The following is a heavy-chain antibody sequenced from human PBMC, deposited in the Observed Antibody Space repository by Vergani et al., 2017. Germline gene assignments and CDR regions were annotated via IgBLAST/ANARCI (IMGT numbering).Heavy chain of an antibody. J-gene: IGHJ6*02. CDR3: ARDSGIVVATNYYYYGMDV. D-gene: IGHD3-22*01. Sequence: QVQLVQSGAEVKKPGSSVKVSCKASGGTFSSYAISWVRQAPGQGLEWMGGIIPIFGTANYAQKFQGRVTITADESTRTAYMELSSLRSEDTAVYYCARDSGIVVATNYYYYGMDVWGQGTTVTVSS. V-gene: IGHV1-69*12. CDR1: GGTFSSYA. CDR2: IIPIFGTA.